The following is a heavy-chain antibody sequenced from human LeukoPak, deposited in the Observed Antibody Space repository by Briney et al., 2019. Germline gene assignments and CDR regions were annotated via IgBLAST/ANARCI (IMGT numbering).Heavy chain of an antibody. J-gene: IGHJ4*02. CDR2: INPHSGGT. CDR1: GYTFTDYY. Sequence: EASVKVSCKASGYTFTDYYIHWVRQAPGQGLEWMGWINPHSGGTNYAQKFQGRIIMTRDTSISTAYMELSRLRSDDTAVYFCARCAGGFGESDFDFWGQGALVTVSS. D-gene: IGHD3-10*01. CDR3: ARCAGGFGESDFDF. V-gene: IGHV1-2*02.